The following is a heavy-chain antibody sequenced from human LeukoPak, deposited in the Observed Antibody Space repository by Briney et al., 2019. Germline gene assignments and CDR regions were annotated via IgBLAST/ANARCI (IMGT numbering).Heavy chain of an antibody. CDR2: INHNGST. CDR1: GGSFSGYY. CDR3: ASARGSSSGLVGYYYGMDV. J-gene: IGHJ6*02. Sequence: SETLSLTCAVYGGSFSGYYWSWIRQPPGKGLEWIGGINHNGSTNYNPSLKSRVTISVDTSKNQFSLKLSSVTAADTAVYYCASARGSSSGLVGYYYGMDVWGQGTTVTVS. V-gene: IGHV4-34*01. D-gene: IGHD6-13*01.